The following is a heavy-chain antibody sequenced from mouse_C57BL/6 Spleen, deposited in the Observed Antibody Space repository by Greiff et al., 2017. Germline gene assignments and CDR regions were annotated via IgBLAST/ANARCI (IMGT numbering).Heavy chain of an antibody. CDR2: IDPENGDT. CDR3: TTRESAYYYGSSDFDY. D-gene: IGHD1-1*01. CDR1: GFNIKDDY. Sequence: VQLQQSGAELVRPGASVKLSCTASGFNIKDDYMHWVKQRPEQGLEWIGWIDPENGDTEYASKFQGKATITADTSSNTAYLQLSSLTSEDTAVYYCTTRESAYYYGSSDFDYWGQGTTLTVSS. V-gene: IGHV14-4*01. J-gene: IGHJ2*01.